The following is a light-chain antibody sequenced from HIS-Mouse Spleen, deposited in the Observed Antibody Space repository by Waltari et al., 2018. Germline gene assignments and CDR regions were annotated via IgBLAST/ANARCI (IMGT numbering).Light chain of an antibody. CDR1: NIGSKR. CDR3: QVWDSSSDHVV. Sequence: SYVLTQPPSVSVAPGKTARITCGGTNIGSKRVPWYQQKPGQAPGLVVYDDSDRPSGIPERFSGSNSGNTATLTISRVEAGDEADYYCQVWDSSSDHVVFGGGTKLTVL. J-gene: IGLJ2*01. CDR2: DDS. V-gene: IGLV3-21*03.